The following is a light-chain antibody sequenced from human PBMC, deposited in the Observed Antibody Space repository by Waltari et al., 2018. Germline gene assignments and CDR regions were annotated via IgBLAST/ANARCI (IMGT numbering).Light chain of an antibody. CDR1: TRDDGSYNF. Sequence: QSALTQPASVSGSHGQSNTISCTGTTRDDGSYNFVSWYQHHPGKAPKLIIYDVTKRPVVVSDRFAGSKSDNSASLTISGLQAEDEAEYYCFSYAGSSTFKFGGGTMLPVL. V-gene: IGLV2-23*02. CDR2: DVT. J-gene: IGLJ2*01. CDR3: FSYAGSSTFK.